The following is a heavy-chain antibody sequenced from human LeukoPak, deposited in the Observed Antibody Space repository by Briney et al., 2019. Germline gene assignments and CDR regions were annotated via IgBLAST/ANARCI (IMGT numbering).Heavy chain of an antibody. J-gene: IGHJ4*02. CDR3: ARGTDYGDYFDY. CDR1: GFTFSSYE. V-gene: IGHV3-48*03. Sequence: GRSLRLSCAASGFTFSSYEMNWVRQAPGKGLEWVSYISSSGSTIYYADSVKGRFTISRDNAKNSLYLQMNSLRAEDTAVYYCARGTDYGDYFDYWGQGTLVTVSS. D-gene: IGHD4-17*01. CDR2: ISSSGSTI.